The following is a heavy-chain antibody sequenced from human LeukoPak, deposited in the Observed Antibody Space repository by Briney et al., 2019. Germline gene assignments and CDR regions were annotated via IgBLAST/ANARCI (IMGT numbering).Heavy chain of an antibody. D-gene: IGHD4-17*01. J-gene: IGHJ4*02. CDR3: ARGRKDYGDYYFDS. V-gene: IGHV1-18*01. CDR1: GYTFTSYG. CDR2: ISAYNGNT. Sequence: ASMKVSCKASGYTFTSYGISWVRQAPRQGLEWMGWISAYNGNTNSAQKLQGRVTMTTDTSTNTAYMELRSLRSDDTAVYYCARGRKDYGDYYFDSWGQGTLVTVSS.